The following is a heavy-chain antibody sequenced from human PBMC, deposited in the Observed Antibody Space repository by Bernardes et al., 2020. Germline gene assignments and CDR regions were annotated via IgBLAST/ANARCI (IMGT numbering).Heavy chain of an antibody. CDR3: ARDREGYGGLTPDAFDI. CDR1: GFTFSSYS. Sequence: GGSLSLSCAASGFTFSSYSMNWVRQAPGKGLEWVSSISSSSSYIYYADSVKGRFTISRDNAKNSLYLQMNSLRAEDTAVYYCARDREGYGGLTPDAFDIWGQGTMVTVSS. D-gene: IGHD4-17*01. V-gene: IGHV3-21*01. CDR2: ISSSSSYI. J-gene: IGHJ3*02.